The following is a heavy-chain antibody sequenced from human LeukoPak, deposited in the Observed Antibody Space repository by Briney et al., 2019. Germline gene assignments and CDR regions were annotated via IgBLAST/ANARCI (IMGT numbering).Heavy chain of an antibody. CDR3: AREYYYDSSGYYYVLDY. V-gene: IGHV3-30*02. CDR1: GFTFSSYG. D-gene: IGHD3-22*01. Sequence: GGSLRLSCAASGFTFSSYGMHWVRQAPGKGLEWVAFIRHDGSNKYYADSVKGRFTISRDNAKNSLYLQMNSLRAEDTAVYYCAREYYYDSSGYYYVLDYWGQGTLVTVSS. CDR2: IRHDGSNK. J-gene: IGHJ4*02.